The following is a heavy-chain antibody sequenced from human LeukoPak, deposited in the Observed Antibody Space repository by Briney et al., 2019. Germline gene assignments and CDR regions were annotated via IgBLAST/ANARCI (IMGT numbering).Heavy chain of an antibody. D-gene: IGHD7-27*01. V-gene: IGHV1-69*06. CDR3: AKSLWGSGSDWFDP. Sequence: ASVKVSCKASGGTFSSYAISWVRQAPGQGLEWMGGIIPIFGTANYAQKFQGRVTITEDTSTDTAYMELSSLRAEDTAVYYCAKSLWGSGSDWFDPWGQGTLVTVSS. CDR2: IIPIFGTA. CDR1: GGTFSSYA. J-gene: IGHJ5*02.